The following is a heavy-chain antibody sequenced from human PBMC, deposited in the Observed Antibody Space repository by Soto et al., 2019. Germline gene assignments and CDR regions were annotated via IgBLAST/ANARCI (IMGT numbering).Heavy chain of an antibody. Sequence: QVQLVESGGGVVQPGRSLRLSCAASGFTFSSYAMHWVRQAPGKGLEWVAVISYDGSNKYYADSVKGRFTISRDNSKNTLYLQMNSLRAEDTAVYYCARDYYLAQMGYYFDYWGQGTLVTVSS. CDR1: GFTFSSYA. V-gene: IGHV3-30-3*01. CDR3: ARDYYLAQMGYYFDY. CDR2: ISYDGSNK. J-gene: IGHJ4*02. D-gene: IGHD1-26*01.